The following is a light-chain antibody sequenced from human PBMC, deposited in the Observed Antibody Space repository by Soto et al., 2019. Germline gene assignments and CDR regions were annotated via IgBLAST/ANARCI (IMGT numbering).Light chain of an antibody. Sequence: EIMLTQSPGTLSLSPGDRATLSCRASQSVSSNLAWYQQKPGQAPRLLIYGASTRATGIPARFSGSGSGTDFTLTISSLEPEDFAVYYCQQHAHWPLTFGGGTRWIS. CDR3: QQHAHWPLT. CDR1: QSVSSN. CDR2: GAS. V-gene: IGKV3-11*01. J-gene: IGKJ4*01.